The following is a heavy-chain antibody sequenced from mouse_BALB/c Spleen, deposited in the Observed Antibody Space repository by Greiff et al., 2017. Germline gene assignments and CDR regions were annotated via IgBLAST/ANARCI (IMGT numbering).Heavy chain of an antibody. CDR2: ISSGGSYT. V-gene: IGHV5-6-4*01. J-gene: IGHJ2*01. Sequence: EVQGVESGGGLVKPGGSLKLSCAVSGFTFSSYTMSWVRQTPEKRLEWVATISSGGSYTYYPDSVKGRFTISRDNAKNTLYLQMRSLKSEDTAMYYCTRDGALDYWGQGTTLTVSS. CDR1: GFTFSSYT. CDR3: TRDGALDY.